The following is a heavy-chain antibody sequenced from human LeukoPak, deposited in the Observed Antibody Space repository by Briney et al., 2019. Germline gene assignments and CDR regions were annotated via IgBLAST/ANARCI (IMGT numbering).Heavy chain of an antibody. CDR3: ARKGDRNYYEEKHFDY. D-gene: IGHD3-22*01. CDR2: IYHSGST. Sequence: SQTLSLTCAVSGGSISSGGYSWSWIRQPPGKGLEWIGYIYHSGSTYYNPSLKSRVTISVDRSKNQFSLKLSSVTAADTAVYYCARKGDRNYYEEKHFDYWGQGTLVTVSS. J-gene: IGHJ4*02. V-gene: IGHV4-30-2*01. CDR1: GGSISSGGYS.